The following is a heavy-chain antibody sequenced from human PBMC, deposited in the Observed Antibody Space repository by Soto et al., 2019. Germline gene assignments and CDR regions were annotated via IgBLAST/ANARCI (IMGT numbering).Heavy chain of an antibody. Sequence: ASVKVSCKASGYTFTGYYMHWVRQAPGQGLERMGWINPNSGGTNYAQKFQGRVTMTRDTSTDTAYMELSSLRSDDTAVYYCATDPKYYNGSGIDFYMDVWGKGTTVTVSS. V-gene: IGHV1-2*02. CDR3: ATDPKYYNGSGIDFYMDV. CDR2: INPNSGGT. CDR1: GYTFTGYY. D-gene: IGHD3-10*01. J-gene: IGHJ6*03.